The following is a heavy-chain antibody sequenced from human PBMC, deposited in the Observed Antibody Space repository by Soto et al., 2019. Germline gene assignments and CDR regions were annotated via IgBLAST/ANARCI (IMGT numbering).Heavy chain of an antibody. CDR1: GFAFSSSV. D-gene: IGHD6-19*01. CDR3: VISRAGDFDY. CDR2: ITVRGDGT. V-gene: IGHV3-23*01. J-gene: IGHJ4*02. Sequence: EVQLLESGGDLVQPGGSLRLSCAASGFAFSSSVLGWVRQAPGKGLEWVSTITVRGDGTFYADSVKGRFRISRDNSENTLSLQTNSLRPDDTATHYCVISRAGDFDYWGQGTLVTVSS.